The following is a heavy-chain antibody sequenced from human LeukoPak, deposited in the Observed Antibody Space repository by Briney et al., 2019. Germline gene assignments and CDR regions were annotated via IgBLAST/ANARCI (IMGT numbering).Heavy chain of an antibody. V-gene: IGHV3-66*01. CDR2: IYSGGST. D-gene: IGHD5-18*01. Sequence: GGSLRLSCVASGFNVSNNYMSWVRQAPGKGLEWVSVIYSGGSTNYADSVKGRFIISRDNSKSTLVLQMNSLRAEDTAVYYCARDKVGYTYGYVRAHYGMDVWGQGTTVIVSS. CDR3: ARDKVGYTYGYVRAHYGMDV. J-gene: IGHJ6*02. CDR1: GFNVSNNY.